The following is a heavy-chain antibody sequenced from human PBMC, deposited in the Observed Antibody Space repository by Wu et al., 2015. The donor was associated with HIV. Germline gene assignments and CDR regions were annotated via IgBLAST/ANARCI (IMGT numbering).Heavy chain of an antibody. CDR2: LIPMYGTA. V-gene: IGHV1-69*13. Sequence: QVHLLQSGAEVKKPGSSVRVSCKASGATFTSYALSWVRQAPGQGLEWMGRLIPMYGTANYAQKFQGRVTTTADESTSTAYMDVSSLRSDDTAVYYCAGGGGRTSMDPFDFWGQGTLVTVSS. CDR3: AGGGGRTSMDPFDF. J-gene: IGHJ4*02. D-gene: IGHD5-18*01. CDR1: GATFTSYA.